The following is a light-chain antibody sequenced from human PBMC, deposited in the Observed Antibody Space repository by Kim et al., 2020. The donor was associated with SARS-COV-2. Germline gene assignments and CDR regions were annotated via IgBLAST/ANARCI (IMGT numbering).Light chain of an antibody. J-gene: IGKJ1*01. Sequence: SGSVGDRVTITCRASQSISSWLAWYQQKPGKAPKFLISKASTLESGVPSRFSGSGSGTEFTLTISSLQPDDFATYYCQQYSSYWTFGQGTKVDIK. V-gene: IGKV1-5*03. CDR1: QSISSW. CDR2: KAS. CDR3: QQYSSYWT.